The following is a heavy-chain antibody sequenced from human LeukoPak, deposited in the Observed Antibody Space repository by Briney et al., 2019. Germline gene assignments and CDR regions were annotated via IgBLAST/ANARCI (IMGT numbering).Heavy chain of an antibody. Sequence: ASVKVSCXASGYTFTGYYMHWVRQAPGQGLEWMGWINPNSGGTNYAQKFQGRVTMTRDTSISTAYMELSRLRSDDTAVYYCAKYGYSGYGYDYWGQGTLVTVSS. V-gene: IGHV1-2*02. CDR3: AKYGYSGYGYDY. D-gene: IGHD5-12*01. CDR2: INPNSGGT. J-gene: IGHJ4*02. CDR1: GYTFTGYY.